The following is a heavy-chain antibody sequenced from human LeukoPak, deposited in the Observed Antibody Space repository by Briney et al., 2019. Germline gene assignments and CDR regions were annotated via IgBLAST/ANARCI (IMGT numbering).Heavy chain of an antibody. CDR2: IYTSGST. CDR3: ARTTQRYGMDV. CDR1: GGSISSGSYN. V-gene: IGHV4-61*02. J-gene: IGHJ6*02. Sequence: SETLSLTCTVSGGSISSGSYNWSWIRQPAGKGLEWIGRIYTSGSTNYNPSLKSRVTISVDTSKNQFSLKLSSVTAADTAVYYCARTTQRYGMDVWGQGTTVTVSS. D-gene: IGHD1-1*01.